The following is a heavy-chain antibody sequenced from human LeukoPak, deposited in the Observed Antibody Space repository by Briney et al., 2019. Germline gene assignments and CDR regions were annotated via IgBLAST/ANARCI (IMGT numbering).Heavy chain of an antibody. CDR2: IQEDGKKE. V-gene: IGHV3-7*01. CDR1: GFTFTKFW. J-gene: IGHJ4*02. D-gene: IGHD2-21*02. CDR3: AKDIVGGGDDY. Sequence: GGSLRLSCEASGFTFTKFWMSWVRQAPGKGLEWVANIQEDGKKENYVDSVRGRFSISRDNAKNSIYLQMNSLRVEDTAVYYCAKDIVGGGDDYWGQGTLVIVSS.